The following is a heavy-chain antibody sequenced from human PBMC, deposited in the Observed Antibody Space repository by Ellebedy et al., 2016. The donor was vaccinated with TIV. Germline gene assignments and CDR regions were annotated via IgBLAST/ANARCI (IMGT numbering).Heavy chain of an antibody. V-gene: IGHV3-21*04. D-gene: IGHD3-10*01. CDR1: GFTFSSYS. J-gene: IGHJ6*02. Sequence: GESLKISCAASGFTFSSYSMNWVRQAPGKGLEWVSSISSSSSYIYYADSVKGRFTISRDNAKNSLYLQMNSLRAEDTAVYYCAREFSYYGSGSYYGMDVWGQGTTVTVSS. CDR3: AREFSYYGSGSYYGMDV. CDR2: ISSSSSYI.